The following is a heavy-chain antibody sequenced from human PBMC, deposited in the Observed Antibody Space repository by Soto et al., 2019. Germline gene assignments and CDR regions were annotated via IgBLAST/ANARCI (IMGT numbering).Heavy chain of an antibody. Sequence: QVQLQESGPGLVKPSETLSLTCTVSGGSISSYYWSWIRQPPGKGLEWIGYIYYSGSTNYNPSLKSRVTISVDTSKNQFSLKLSSVTAAYTAVYYCARDGGGYCSGGSCYPMGVYDYWGQGTLVTVSS. V-gene: IGHV4-59*01. D-gene: IGHD2-15*01. CDR1: GGSISSYY. CDR2: IYYSGST. J-gene: IGHJ4*02. CDR3: ARDGGGYCSGGSCYPMGVYDY.